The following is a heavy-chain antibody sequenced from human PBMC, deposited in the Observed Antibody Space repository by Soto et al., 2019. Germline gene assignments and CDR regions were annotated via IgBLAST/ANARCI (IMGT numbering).Heavy chain of an antibody. CDR3: ARDSTRSMSNPFDP. CDR2: ISSSSSYI. V-gene: IGHV3-21*01. Sequence: GGSLRLCCAASGFNFSSHSMNWVRQAQGKGLEWVSSISSSSSYIYYADSVKGRFTISRDNAKNSLYLQMNSLRAEDTAVYYCARDSTRSMSNPFDPWGQGTLVTVSS. D-gene: IGHD2-2*01. CDR1: GFNFSSHS. J-gene: IGHJ5*02.